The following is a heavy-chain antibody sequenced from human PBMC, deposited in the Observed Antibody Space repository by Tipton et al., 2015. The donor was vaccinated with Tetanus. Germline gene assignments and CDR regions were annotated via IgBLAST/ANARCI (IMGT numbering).Heavy chain of an antibody. CDR3: ARHFSKGGFGELR. J-gene: IGHJ4*02. D-gene: IGHD3-10*01. V-gene: IGHV4-39*01. CDR2: IYYSGST. Sequence: TLSLTCTVSGGSISSSSYYWGWIRQPPGKGLEWIGSIYYSGSTYYNPSLKSRVTISVDTSKNQFSLKLSSVTAADTAVYYCARHFSKGGFGELRWGQGTLVTVSS. CDR1: GGSISSSSYY.